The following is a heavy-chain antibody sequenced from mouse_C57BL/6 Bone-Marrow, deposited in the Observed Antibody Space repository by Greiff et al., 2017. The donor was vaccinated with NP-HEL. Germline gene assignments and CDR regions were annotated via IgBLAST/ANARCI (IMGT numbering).Heavy chain of an antibody. CDR2: IYPRSGNT. D-gene: IGHD3-2*02. Sequence: QVQLKQSGAELARPGASVKLSCKASGYTFTSYGISWVKQRTGQGLEWIGEIYPRSGNTYYNEKFKGKATLTADKSSSTEYMELRSLTSAASAVCVCEIRELRLRKDYWGQGTTLTVSS. CDR1: GYTFTSYG. J-gene: IGHJ2*01. CDR3: EIRELRLRKDY. V-gene: IGHV1-81*01.